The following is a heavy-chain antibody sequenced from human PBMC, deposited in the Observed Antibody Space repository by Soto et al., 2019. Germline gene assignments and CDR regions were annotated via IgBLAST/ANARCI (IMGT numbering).Heavy chain of an antibody. CDR3: AREGMGFGY. J-gene: IGHJ4*02. CDR2: VYSTGST. CDR1: GFTVSSYY. V-gene: IGHV3-53*01. Sequence: QLVESGGGLIQPGGSLRLSCAASGFTVSSYYMSWVRQAPGKGLEWVSVVYSTGSTYNADSVKGRFTISRDISKNMIYLQMDSLRAEDTAVYYCAREGMGFGYWGQGTLVTVSS. D-gene: IGHD1-26*01.